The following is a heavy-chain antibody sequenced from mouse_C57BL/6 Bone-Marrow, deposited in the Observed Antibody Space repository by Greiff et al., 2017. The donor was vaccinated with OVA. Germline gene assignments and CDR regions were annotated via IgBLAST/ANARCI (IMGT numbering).Heavy chain of an antibody. CDR2: INPSSGYT. Sequence: VQLQQSGAELVMPGASVKLSCKASGYTFTSYWMHWVKQRPGQGLEWIGYINPSSGYTKYNQKFKDKATLTADKSSSTAYMQLSSLTYEDSAVYYCALLWYRHWYFDVWGTGTTVTVSS. J-gene: IGHJ1*03. CDR3: ALLWYRHWYFDV. V-gene: IGHV1-7*01. D-gene: IGHD2-1*01. CDR1: GYTFTSYW.